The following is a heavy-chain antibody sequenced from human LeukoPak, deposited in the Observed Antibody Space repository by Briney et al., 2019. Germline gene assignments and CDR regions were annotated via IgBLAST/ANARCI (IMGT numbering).Heavy chain of an antibody. CDR1: GYTFTGYY. D-gene: IGHD3-3*01. CDR3: VRGGALFYDFWD. Sequence: ASVKVSCKASGYTFTGYYMHWVRQAPGQGLEWMGWINPNSGVTNYAQKFQGRVTMTRDTSISTTYMEVSRLTSDDTAVYYCVRGGALFYDFWDWGQGTLVTVSS. V-gene: IGHV1-2*02. J-gene: IGHJ4*02. CDR2: INPNSGVT.